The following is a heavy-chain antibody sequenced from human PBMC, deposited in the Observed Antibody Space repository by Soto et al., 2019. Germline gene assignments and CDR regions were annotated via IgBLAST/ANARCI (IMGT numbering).Heavy chain of an antibody. J-gene: IGHJ4*02. D-gene: IGHD6-19*01. CDR2: FNAGNGNT. V-gene: IGHV1-3*01. CDR3: ARDGWYTFDY. Sequence: XSVKVSFNASGYTFTRYSMHLVRHTPGQSLEWMGWFNAGNGNTKYSQKFQGRVTFTRDPSASTDYMELSSLRSEDTALYYCARDGWYTFDYWGQGTLVTVSS. CDR1: GYTFTRYS.